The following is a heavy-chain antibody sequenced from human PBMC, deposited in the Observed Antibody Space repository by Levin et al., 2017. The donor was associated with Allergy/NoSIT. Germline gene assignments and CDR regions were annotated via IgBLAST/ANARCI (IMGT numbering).Heavy chain of an antibody. CDR2: ISSSSSYI. Sequence: GGSLRLSCAASGFIFSDCSMNWVRQAPGKGLEWVSSISSSSSYIYYADSVKGRFTISRDNSRNSLYLQMNSLRAEDTAVYFCARDLSLNHYGSVGYYGFDYWGQGSLVTVSS. V-gene: IGHV3-21*01. J-gene: IGHJ4*02. CDR1: GFIFSDCS. D-gene: IGHD3-22*01. CDR3: ARDLSLNHYGSVGYYGFDY.